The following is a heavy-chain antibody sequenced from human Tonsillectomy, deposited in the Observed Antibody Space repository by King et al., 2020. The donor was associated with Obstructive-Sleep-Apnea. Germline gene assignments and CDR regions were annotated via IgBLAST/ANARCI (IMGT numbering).Heavy chain of an antibody. Sequence: VQLVESGGGVVRPGGSLRLSCAASGLIFTNFGMHWVRQAPGKGLEWVVFIRYDGKKEYYVDSVRGRFAVSRDNSRNTAYLQMNSLRTDDTALYYCAAEEYNSGWQVPRAAFDIWGRGTMVTVSS. J-gene: IGHJ3*02. CDR2: IRYDGKKE. V-gene: IGHV3-30*02. D-gene: IGHD5-12*01. CDR1: GLIFTNFG. CDR3: AAEEYNSGWQVPRAAFDI.